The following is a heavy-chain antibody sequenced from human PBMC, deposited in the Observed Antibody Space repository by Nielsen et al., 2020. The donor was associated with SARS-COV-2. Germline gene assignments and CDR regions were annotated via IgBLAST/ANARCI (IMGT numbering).Heavy chain of an antibody. CDR3: ARDFMYSSSTRSYYYYGMDV. J-gene: IGHJ6*02. D-gene: IGHD6-13*01. V-gene: IGHV3-23*01. CDR2: ISGSGGST. Sequence: GGSLRLSCAASGFTFSSYAMSWVRQAPGKGLEWVSAISGSGGSTYYADSVKGRFTISRDNSKNTLYLQMNSLRAEDTAVYYCARDFMYSSSTRSYYYYGMDVWGQGTTVTVSS. CDR1: GFTFSSYA.